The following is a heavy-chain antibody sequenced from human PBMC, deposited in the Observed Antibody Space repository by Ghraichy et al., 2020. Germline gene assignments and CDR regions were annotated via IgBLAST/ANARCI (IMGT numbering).Heavy chain of an antibody. V-gene: IGHV4-31*03. Sequence: SETLSLTCTVSGGSISSGGYYWSWIRQHPGKGLEWIGHIYYSGSTYYNPSLKSRLTISVDTSKKQISLKLSSVTAADTAVYYCARVRVSSSSTPWYLDLWGRGTLVTVSS. CDR2: IYYSGST. CDR3: ARVRVSSSSTPWYLDL. J-gene: IGHJ2*01. CDR1: GGSISSGGYY. D-gene: IGHD6-6*01.